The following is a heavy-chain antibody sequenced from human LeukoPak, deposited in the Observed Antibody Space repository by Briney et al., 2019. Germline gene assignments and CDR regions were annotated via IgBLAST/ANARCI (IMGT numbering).Heavy chain of an antibody. CDR3: ARLVHRRNYYDSSGYSRFDY. CDR1: GGSLSSSSTSY. CDR2: MNYGGTS. D-gene: IGHD3-22*01. J-gene: IGHJ4*02. V-gene: IGHV4-39*01. Sequence: ASETLSLTCTVSGGSLSSSSTSYWGWIRQPPGKGLEWIGSMNYGGTSHYNPSLKSRVTISVDTSKNQFSLKLSSVTAADTAVYYCARLVHRRNYYDSSGYSRFDYWGQGTLVTVSS.